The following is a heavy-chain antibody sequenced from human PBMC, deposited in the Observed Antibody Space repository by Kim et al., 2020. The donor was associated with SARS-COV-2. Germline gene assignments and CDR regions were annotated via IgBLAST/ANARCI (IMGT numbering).Heavy chain of an antibody. Sequence: GGSLRLSCAASGFTFSSSTMHWVRQASGKGLEWVGLIRSKPNNYAKAYAASVKGRFTISRDDSKNTAYLQMSSLKTEDTAVYYCTRVNPIAGGWYDAFDIWGQGTTVTVSS. J-gene: IGHJ3*02. CDR3: TRVNPIAGGWYDAFDI. D-gene: IGHD6-19*01. V-gene: IGHV3-73*01. CDR2: IRSKPNNYAK. CDR1: GFTFSSST.